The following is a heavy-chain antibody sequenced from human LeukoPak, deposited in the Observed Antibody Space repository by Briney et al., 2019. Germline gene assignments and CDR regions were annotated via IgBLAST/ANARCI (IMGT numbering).Heavy chain of an antibody. CDR2: INHSGST. CDR1: GGSFSGYY. J-gene: IGHJ6*02. CDR3: AREYYYYGMDV. Sequence: SETLSLTCAVYGGSFSGYYWSWIRQPPGKGLEWIGEINHSGSTNYNPSLKSRVTISVDTSKNQFSLKLSSVTAADTAVYYCAREYYYYGMDVWGQGTTVTVSS. V-gene: IGHV4-34*01.